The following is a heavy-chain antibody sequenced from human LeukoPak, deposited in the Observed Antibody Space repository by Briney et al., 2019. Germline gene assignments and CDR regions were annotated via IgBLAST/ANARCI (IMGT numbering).Heavy chain of an antibody. CDR2: INTRADET. CDR1: GFSFSNYG. J-gene: IGHJ4*01. CDR3: ERDPSDYEWQRGWYRDF. Sequence: GGSLTLSCAASGFSFSNYGMSWFRQAPGKELEWVSTINTRADETHYADSVRGRFTIFRDNSKSTLALHMSNLRVEDTAVYYCERDPSDYEWQRGWYRDFWGRGSQVTVSS. V-gene: IGHV3-23*01. D-gene: IGHD6-19*01.